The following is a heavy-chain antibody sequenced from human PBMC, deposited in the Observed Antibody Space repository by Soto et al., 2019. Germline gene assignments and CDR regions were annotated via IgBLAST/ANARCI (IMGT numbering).Heavy chain of an antibody. CDR3: ARGVTAGVDY. J-gene: IGHJ4*02. Sequence: ASVKVSCKVSGYSFTSLDINWVRQTTGQGLEWMGWMEPSSGKTGYAQRFQDRVTMTRDTSINTAYMELRSLTSDDTAFYYCARGVTAGVDYWGQGPLVTVSS. D-gene: IGHD3-10*01. CDR1: GYSFTSLD. CDR2: MEPSSGKT. V-gene: IGHV1-8*01.